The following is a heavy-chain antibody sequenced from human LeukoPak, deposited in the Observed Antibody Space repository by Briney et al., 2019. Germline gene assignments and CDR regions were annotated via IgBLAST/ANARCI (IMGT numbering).Heavy chain of an antibody. CDR1: GYSISSGYY. CDR3: ARAPPIVGATPFDY. J-gene: IGHJ4*02. D-gene: IGHD1-26*01. V-gene: IGHV4-61*01. CDR2: IYYSGST. Sequence: SETLSLTCTVSGYSISSGYYWGWIRQPPGKGLEWIGYIYYSGSTNYNPSLKSRVTISVDTSKNQFSLKLSSVTAADTAVYYCARAPPIVGATPFDYWGQGTLVTVSS.